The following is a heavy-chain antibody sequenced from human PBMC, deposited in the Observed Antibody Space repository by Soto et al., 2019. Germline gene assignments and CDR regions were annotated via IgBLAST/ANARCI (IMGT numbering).Heavy chain of an antibody. CDR2: IRYSGTS. V-gene: IGHV4-59*01. CDR1: GGFIRTYH. J-gene: IGHJ6*02. CDR3: ASLPSWEPWYNDNDYYGMDV. Sequence: PSETLSLTCTVSGGFIRTYHWSWVRQSPGKGLEWIGYIRYSGTSNYNPSLKSRVTLSIDTSRSQLSLKLTSVTAADTAIYYCASLPSWEPWYNDNDYYGMDVWGQGTTVTVSS. D-gene: IGHD1-1*01.